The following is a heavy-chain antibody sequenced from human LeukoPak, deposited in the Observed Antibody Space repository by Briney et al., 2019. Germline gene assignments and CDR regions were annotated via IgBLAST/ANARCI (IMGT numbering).Heavy chain of an antibody. D-gene: IGHD1-14*01. CDR3: ARGGRTPDG. Sequence: SETLSLTCTVSGGSISGYYWSWIRQPPGKGLEWIGEIYHSGSTNYNPSLKSRVTISVDKSKNQFSLKLSSVTAADTAVYYCARGGRTPDGWGQGTLVTVSS. CDR2: IYHSGST. J-gene: IGHJ4*02. V-gene: IGHV4-59*12. CDR1: GGSISGYY.